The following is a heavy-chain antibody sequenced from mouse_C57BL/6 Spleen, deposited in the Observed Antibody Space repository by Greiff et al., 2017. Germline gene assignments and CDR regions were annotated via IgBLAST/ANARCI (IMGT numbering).Heavy chain of an antibody. J-gene: IGHJ2*01. V-gene: IGHV1-15*01. D-gene: IGHD2-1*01. Sequence: QVQLQQSGAELVRPGASVTLSCKASGYTFTDYEMHWVKQTPVHGLEWIGAVDPETGGTAYNQKFKGKAILTADKSTSTAYMELRSLPSEDSAVYYCTRSGNLYYFDYWGQGTTLTVSS. CDR1: GYTFTDYE. CDR3: TRSGNLYYFDY. CDR2: VDPETGGT.